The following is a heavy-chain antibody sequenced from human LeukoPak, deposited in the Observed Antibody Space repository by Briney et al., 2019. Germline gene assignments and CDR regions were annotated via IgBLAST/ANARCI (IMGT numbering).Heavy chain of an antibody. CDR1: GYTFCDFG. V-gene: IGHV1-18*01. CDR2: ISRHNGNT. J-gene: IGHJ4*02. D-gene: IGHD1-26*01. Sequence: ASVKVSCKASGYTFCDFGLSWVRQAPGQGLEWMGWISRHNGNTKYAQKFQGRVTMTTDTSTTTAYMELRSLRSDDTAVYYCARDSLSGGASSYFDFWGQGTLVIVSS. CDR3: ARDSLSGGASSYFDF.